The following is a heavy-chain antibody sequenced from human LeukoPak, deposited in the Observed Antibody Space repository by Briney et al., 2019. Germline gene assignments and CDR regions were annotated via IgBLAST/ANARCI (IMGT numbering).Heavy chain of an antibody. CDR2: FDPEDGET. CDR1: GYTLTELS. V-gene: IGHV1-24*01. J-gene: IGHJ4*02. Sequence: ASVKVSCKVSGYTLTELSMHWVRQAPGKGLEWMGGFDPEDGETIYAQKFQGRVTITADKSTSTAYMELSSLRSEDTAVYYCARDFGGYGDYPSVWGQGTLVTVSS. CDR3: ARDFGGYGDYPSV. D-gene: IGHD4-17*01.